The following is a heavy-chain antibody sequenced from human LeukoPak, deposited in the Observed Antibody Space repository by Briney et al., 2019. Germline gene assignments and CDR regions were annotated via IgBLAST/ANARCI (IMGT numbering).Heavy chain of an antibody. D-gene: IGHD1-1*01. J-gene: IGHJ6*02. Sequence: ASVKVSCKASGYTFTSYDINWVRQATGQGLEWMGWMNPNSGGTNYAQKFQGRVTMTRDTSISTAYMELSRLRSDDTAVYYCARVSGTDDYYYGMDVWGQGTTVTVSS. CDR1: GYTFTSYD. CDR3: ARVSGTDDYYYGMDV. CDR2: MNPNSGGT. V-gene: IGHV1-2*02.